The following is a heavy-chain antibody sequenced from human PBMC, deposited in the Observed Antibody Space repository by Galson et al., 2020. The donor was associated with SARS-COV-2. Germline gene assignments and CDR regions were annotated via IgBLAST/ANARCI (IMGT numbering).Heavy chain of an antibody. CDR2: FDPEDGET. J-gene: IGHJ6*02. CDR1: GYTLTELS. V-gene: IGHV1-24*01. CDR3: ATDNSSGWPNYYCYGMDV. Sequence: ASVKVSCKVSGYTLTELSMHWVRQAPGKGLEWMGGFDPEDGETIYAQKFQGRVTMTEDTSTDTAYMELSSLRSEDTAVYYCATDNSSGWPNYYCYGMDVWGQGTTVTVSS. D-gene: IGHD6-19*01.